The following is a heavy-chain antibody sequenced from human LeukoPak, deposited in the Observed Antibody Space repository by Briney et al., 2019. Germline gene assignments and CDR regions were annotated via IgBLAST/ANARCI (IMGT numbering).Heavy chain of an antibody. J-gene: IGHJ4*02. CDR2: IRYDGSNK. D-gene: IGHD3-22*01. CDR1: GFIFSHYG. CDR3: ANPGGYYDSSGYFDY. V-gene: IGHV3-30*02. Sequence: GGSLRLSCAASGFIFSHYGMHWVRQAPGKGLEWVAFIRYDGSNKYYADSVKGRFTISRDNSKNTLYLQMNSLRAEDTAVYYCANPGGYYDSSGYFDYWGQGTLVTVSS.